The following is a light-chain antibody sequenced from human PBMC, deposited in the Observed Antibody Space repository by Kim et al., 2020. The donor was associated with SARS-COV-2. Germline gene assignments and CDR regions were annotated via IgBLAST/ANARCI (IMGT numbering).Light chain of an antibody. J-gene: IGLJ1*01. V-gene: IGLV1-44*01. CDR3: AAWDDSLNGYV. Sequence: GQRVTISCSGSSSNIGSNTINWYQQPPGTAPKLLIYNNNQRPSGVPDRFSDSKSGTSASLAISGLQSEDEADYYCAAWDDSLNGYVFGTGTKVTVL. CDR2: NNN. CDR1: SSNIGSNT.